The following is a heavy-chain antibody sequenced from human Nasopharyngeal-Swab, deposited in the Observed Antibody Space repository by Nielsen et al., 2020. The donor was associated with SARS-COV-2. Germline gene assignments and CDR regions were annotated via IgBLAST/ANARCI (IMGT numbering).Heavy chain of an antibody. D-gene: IGHD3-10*01. V-gene: IGHV3-7*04. CDR1: GFPFSNYY. Sequence: GGSLRLSCEGSGFPFSNYYMRWVRQAPGKGLECVANIDPDGVAKQYVDSVKGRFTISRDNVQNSLFLQMNSLRVDDTALYFCARDYASGAYASSPWGQGTLVTVSS. CDR3: ARDYASGAYASSP. CDR2: IDPDGVAK. J-gene: IGHJ5*02.